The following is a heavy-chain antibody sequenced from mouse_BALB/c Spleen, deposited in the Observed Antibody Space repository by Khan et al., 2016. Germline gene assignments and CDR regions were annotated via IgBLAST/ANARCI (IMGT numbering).Heavy chain of an antibody. CDR1: GYSLTSYG. J-gene: IGHJ4*01. V-gene: IGHV2-9*02. CDR2: IWAGGST. Sequence: QVQLKESGPGLVAPSQSLSITCTVSGYSLTSYGVHWVRQPPGKGLEWLGVIWAGGSTNYNSALMSRLSISKDNSKSQVFLKMNSLQTDDTAMYYCARASTVEAMVYWGHGTSVTVSS. D-gene: IGHD1-1*01. CDR3: ARASTVEAMVY.